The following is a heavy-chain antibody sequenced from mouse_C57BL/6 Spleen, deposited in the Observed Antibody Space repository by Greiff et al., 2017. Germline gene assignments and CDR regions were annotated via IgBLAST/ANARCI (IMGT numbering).Heavy chain of an antibody. CDR3: ARSFTTVDEDAMDY. CDR2: IHPNSGST. J-gene: IGHJ4*01. Sequence: VQLQQPGAELVKPGASVKLSCKASGYTFTSYWMHWVKQRPGQGLEWIGMIHPNSGSTNYNEKFKSKATLTVDKSSSTAYRQLSSLTSEDSAVYYCARSFTTVDEDAMDYWGQGTSVTVSS. CDR1: GYTFTSYW. D-gene: IGHD1-1*01. V-gene: IGHV1-64*01.